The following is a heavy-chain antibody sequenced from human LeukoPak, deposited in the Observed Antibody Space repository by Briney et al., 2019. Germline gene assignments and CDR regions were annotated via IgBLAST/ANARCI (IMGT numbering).Heavy chain of an antibody. V-gene: IGHV4-59*01. CDR1: GGSISSYY. J-gene: IGHJ4*02. CDR2: IYYSGST. D-gene: IGHD2-15*01. CDR3: AAHRAYLGYCSGGSCSDYFDY. Sequence: SETLSLTCTVSGGSISSYYWSWIRQPPGKGLEWIGYIYYSGSTNYNPSLKSRVTISVDTSKNQFSLKLSSVTAADTAVYYCAAHRAYLGYCSGGSCSDYFDYWGQGTLVTVSS.